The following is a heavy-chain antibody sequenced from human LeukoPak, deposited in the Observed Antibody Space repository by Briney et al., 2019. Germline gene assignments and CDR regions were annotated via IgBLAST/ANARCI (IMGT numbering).Heavy chain of an antibody. Sequence: GGSLRLSCAASGFTFSSYSMNWVRQAPGKGLEWVSSISGSSSYIYYADSVRGRFTISRDNAKNSLYLQMNSLRAEDTAVYYCARRYCSSTNCYTFDYWGQGTLVTVSS. J-gene: IGHJ4*02. D-gene: IGHD2-2*02. CDR1: GFTFSSYS. CDR3: ARRYCSSTNCYTFDY. V-gene: IGHV3-21*06. CDR2: ISGSSSYI.